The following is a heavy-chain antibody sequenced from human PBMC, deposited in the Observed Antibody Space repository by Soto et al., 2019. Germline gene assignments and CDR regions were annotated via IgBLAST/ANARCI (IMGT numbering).Heavy chain of an antibody. J-gene: IGHJ4*02. V-gene: IGHV3-48*01. Sequence: EVQLVESGGGLVQPGGSLRLSCAASGFTFSSYSMNWVRQAPGKGLEWVSYISSSSTTMYYADSVKGRFTISRDNAKNSLYLQMNSVRAEDTSVYYCARDYSSVWSFDYWGQGTLVTVSS. CDR3: ARDYSSVWSFDY. CDR2: ISSSSTTM. CDR1: GFTFSSYS. D-gene: IGHD6-13*01.